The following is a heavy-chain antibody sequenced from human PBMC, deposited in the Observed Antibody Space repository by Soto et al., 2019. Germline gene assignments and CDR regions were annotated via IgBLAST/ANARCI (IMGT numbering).Heavy chain of an antibody. Sequence: GGSLRLSCAASGFTFSSYGMHWVRQAPGKGLEWVAVIWYDGSNKYYADSVKGRFTISRDNSKNTLYLQMNSLRAEDTAVYYCAREGGDLYSGYHYYFDYWGQGTLVTVSS. CDR3: AREGGDLYSGYHYYFDY. J-gene: IGHJ4*02. V-gene: IGHV3-33*01. D-gene: IGHD5-12*01. CDR2: IWYDGSNK. CDR1: GFTFSSYG.